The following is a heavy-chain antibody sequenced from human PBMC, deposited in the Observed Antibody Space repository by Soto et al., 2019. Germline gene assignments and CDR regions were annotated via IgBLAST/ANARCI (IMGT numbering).Heavy chain of an antibody. J-gene: IGHJ6*02. Sequence: GGSLRLSCAASGFTFSSYAMSWVRQAPGKGLEWVSAISGSGGSTYYADSVKGRFTIPRDNSKNTLYLQMNSLRAEDTAVYYCAKDRSYCSGGSCYRPYYGMDVWGQGTTVTVSS. D-gene: IGHD2-15*01. CDR3: AKDRSYCSGGSCYRPYYGMDV. CDR1: GFTFSSYA. V-gene: IGHV3-23*01. CDR2: ISGSGGST.